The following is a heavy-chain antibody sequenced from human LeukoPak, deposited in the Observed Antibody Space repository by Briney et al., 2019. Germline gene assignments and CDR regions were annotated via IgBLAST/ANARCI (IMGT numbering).Heavy chain of an antibody. J-gene: IGHJ4*02. V-gene: IGHV3-48*03. CDR2: ISSSGDTI. Sequence: GGSLRLSCAASGFTFSSYEMNWVRQAPGKGLEWVSYISSSGDTIYYADSVKGRFTISRDNAKNSVYLQMNSLRAEDTAVYYCASLWVQFCWGQGTLVTVSS. CDR1: GFTFSSYE. CDR3: ASLWVQFC. D-gene: IGHD5-18*01.